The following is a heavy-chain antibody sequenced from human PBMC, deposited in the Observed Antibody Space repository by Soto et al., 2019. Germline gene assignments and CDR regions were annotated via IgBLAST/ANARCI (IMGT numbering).Heavy chain of an antibody. V-gene: IGHV3-30-3*01. CDR2: ISYEGSNT. J-gene: IGHJ6*02. D-gene: IGHD1-1*01. Sequence: CLILSCIASGFRFVTSAIHWFRQAPGPGLQWVALISYEGSNTYYADSVRGRFTISRDNSKNTLYLQMNSLRPEDAGVYYCARVTPGNNLYYFSGLDVWGQGTAVNVS. CDR1: GFRFVTSA. CDR3: ARVTPGNNLYYFSGLDV.